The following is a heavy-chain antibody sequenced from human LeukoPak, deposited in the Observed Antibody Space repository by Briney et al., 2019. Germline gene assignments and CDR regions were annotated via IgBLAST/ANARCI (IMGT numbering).Heavy chain of an antibody. D-gene: IGHD4-11*01. V-gene: IGHV3-33*06. J-gene: IGHJ4*02. CDR2: IWYDGSDK. CDR3: AKDDSMTLDHFDY. CDR1: GFSFSTYG. Sequence: GGSLRLSCAASGFSFSTYGMHWARQAPGKGLEWVAVIWYDGSDKDYADSVKGRFTISRDSSKNTLSLQMNSLTTEDTAVYYCAKDDSMTLDHFDYWGQGALVTVSS.